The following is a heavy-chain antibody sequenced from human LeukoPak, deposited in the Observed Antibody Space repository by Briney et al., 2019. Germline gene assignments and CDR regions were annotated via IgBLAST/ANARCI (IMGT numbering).Heavy chain of an antibody. CDR3: ARDGGLPYYFDY. CDR2: INWNGGST. Sequence: GGSLRLSCAASGFTLDDYGMSWVRQAPGKGLEWVSGINWNGGSTGYADSVKGRFTISRDNAKNSLYLQMNSLRAEDTALYYCARDGGLPYYFDYWGQGTLVTVSS. V-gene: IGHV3-20*04. J-gene: IGHJ4*02. CDR1: GFTLDDYG. D-gene: IGHD2-15*01.